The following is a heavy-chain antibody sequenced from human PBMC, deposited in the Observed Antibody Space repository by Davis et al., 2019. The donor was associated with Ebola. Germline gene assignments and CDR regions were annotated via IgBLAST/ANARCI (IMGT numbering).Heavy chain of an antibody. CDR2: IYDQST. CDR1: GFTVSSNH. J-gene: IGHJ4*02. CDR3: ATTQWLREFDN. Sequence: GGSLRLSCAASGFTVSSNHMSWVRQAPGKGLEWVSVIYDQSTAYADSVRGRFIIARDKSNNTLYLEMNSLRVDDTAVYYCATTQWLREFDNWGQGTLVTVSS. D-gene: IGHD6-19*01. V-gene: IGHV3-53*05.